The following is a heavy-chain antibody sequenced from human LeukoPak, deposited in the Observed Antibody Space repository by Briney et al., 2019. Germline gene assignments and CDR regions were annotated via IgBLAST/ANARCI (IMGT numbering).Heavy chain of an antibody. V-gene: IGHV1-8*01. Sequence: GASVTVSCKGSGYTFTSYDINWVRQATGQGLEWMGWMNPNSGNTGYAQKIQGRVTMTRNTSISTAYMELSSLRSEDTAVYYCARDGYNSGYFDYWGQGTLVTVSS. J-gene: IGHJ4*02. CDR2: MNPNSGNT. CDR3: ARDGYNSGYFDY. D-gene: IGHD5-24*01. CDR1: GYTFTSYD.